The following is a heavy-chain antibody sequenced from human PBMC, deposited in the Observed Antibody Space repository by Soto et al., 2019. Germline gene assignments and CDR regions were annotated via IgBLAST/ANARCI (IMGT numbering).Heavy chain of an antibody. CDR1: GFTFSSYG. J-gene: IGHJ4*02. D-gene: IGHD2-2*01. Sequence: QVQLVESGGGVVQPGRSLRLSCAASGFTFSSYGMHWVRQAPGKGLEWVAVIWYDGSNKYYADSVKGRFTISRDNSKNTLYLQMNSLRAEDTAVYYCARALVVPAAIYFDYWGQGTLVTVSS. CDR3: ARALVVPAAIYFDY. V-gene: IGHV3-33*01. CDR2: IWYDGSNK.